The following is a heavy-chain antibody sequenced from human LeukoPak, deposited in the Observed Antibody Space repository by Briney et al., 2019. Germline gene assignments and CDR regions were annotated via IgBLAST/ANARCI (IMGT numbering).Heavy chain of an antibody. V-gene: IGHV3-30*18. D-gene: IGHD3-22*01. CDR1: GFTFNSYG. CDR3: VKRRLKRDLDSSGDLDY. J-gene: IGHJ4*02. CDR2: ISYDGSYK. Sequence: GRSLRLSCAASGFTFNSYGMHWVRQAPGKGLEWVAFISYDGSYKYYVESVRGRFTVSRDNSKNTLYLQMSSLRAEDTAVYYCVKRRLKRDLDSSGDLDYWGQGTLVTVSA.